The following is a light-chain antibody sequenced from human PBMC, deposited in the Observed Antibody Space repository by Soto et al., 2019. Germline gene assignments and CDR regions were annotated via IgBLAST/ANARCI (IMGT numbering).Light chain of an antibody. CDR1: QSVGTN. Sequence: EIVMTQSPATLSVSPGERATLSCRASQSVGTNLAWYRQKPGQAPRLLIYGAYSRATGIPARFSGSGSGTEFTLTISCLQSEDVAVYYCQQYNNWPPITFGQGTRLEIK. CDR3: QQYNNWPPIT. J-gene: IGKJ5*01. CDR2: GAY. V-gene: IGKV3-15*01.